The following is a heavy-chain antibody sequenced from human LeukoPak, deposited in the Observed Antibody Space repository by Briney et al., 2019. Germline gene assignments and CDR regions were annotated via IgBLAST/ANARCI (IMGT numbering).Heavy chain of an antibody. V-gene: IGHV1-69*06. CDR2: IIHIFGTA. CDR3: ASSNGYSSGWYLPITDY. D-gene: IGHD6-19*01. CDR1: VGTFISYA. J-gene: IGHJ4*02. Sequence: SVKVSCKASVGTFISYAISWVRQAPAQGLDWMGRIIHIFGTANFVQKFQCRVRITAEKSTRRAYMELRSMRSEETAVYYCASSNGYSSGWYLPITDYWGQGSLVTVSS.